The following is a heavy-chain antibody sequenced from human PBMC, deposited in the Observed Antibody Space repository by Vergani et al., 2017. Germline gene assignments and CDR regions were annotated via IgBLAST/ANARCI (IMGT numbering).Heavy chain of an antibody. D-gene: IGHD5-24*01. CDR1: GFSFNTYG. Sequence: QVQLVETGGGVVQPGGSLRLYCATSGFSFNTYGVHWVRQAPGKGLEWVSMTWYEGNNNYYADSVKGRFTISKDISKNTLYLQMNSLRGDDTAVYYCARETRDTPSSLDYWGQGTLVTVSS. CDR3: ARETRDTPSSLDY. CDR2: TWYEGNNN. J-gene: IGHJ4*02. V-gene: IGHV3-33*01.